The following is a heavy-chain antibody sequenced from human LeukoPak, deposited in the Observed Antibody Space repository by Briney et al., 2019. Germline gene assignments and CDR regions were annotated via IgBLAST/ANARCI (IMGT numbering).Heavy chain of an antibody. Sequence: ASVKVSCKASGYTLTSYGISWVRQAPGQGLEWMGWISAYNGNTNYAQKLQGRVTMTTDTSTSTAYMELRSLRSDDTAVYYCATRDSGWYGYTTLEYYFDYWGQGTLVTISS. CDR2: ISAYNGNT. CDR3: ATRDSGWYGYTTLEYYFDY. J-gene: IGHJ4*02. V-gene: IGHV1-18*01. CDR1: GYTLTSYG. D-gene: IGHD6-19*01.